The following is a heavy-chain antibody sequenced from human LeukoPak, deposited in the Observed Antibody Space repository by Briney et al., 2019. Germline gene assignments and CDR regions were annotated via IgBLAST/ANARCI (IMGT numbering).Heavy chain of an antibody. V-gene: IGHV4-59*08. Sequence: SETLSLTCTVSGGSISSYYWSWIRQPPGKGLEWIGYIYYSGSTNYNPSLKSRVTISVDTSKNQFSLKLSSVTAADTAVYYCAKGGAAPFDYWGQGTLVTVSS. CDR1: GGSISSYY. D-gene: IGHD1-26*01. CDR3: AKGGAAPFDY. J-gene: IGHJ4*02. CDR2: IYYSGST.